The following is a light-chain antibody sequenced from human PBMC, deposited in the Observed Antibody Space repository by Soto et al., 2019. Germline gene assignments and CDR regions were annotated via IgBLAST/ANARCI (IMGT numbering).Light chain of an antibody. CDR2: EVS. CDR1: SSDVGIYNY. V-gene: IGLV2-8*01. J-gene: IGLJ2*01. CDR3: SSYAGSNTVV. Sequence: QSALTQPPSASGSPGQSVTISCTGTSSDVGIYNYVSWYQQHPGKAPKLMIYEVSKRPSGVPDRFSGSKSDNTASLTVSGLQAEDEADYYCSSYAGSNTVVFGGGTKLTVL.